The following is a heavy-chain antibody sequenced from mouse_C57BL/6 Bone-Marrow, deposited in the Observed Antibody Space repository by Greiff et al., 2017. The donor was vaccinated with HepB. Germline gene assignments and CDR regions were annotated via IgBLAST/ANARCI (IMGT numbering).Heavy chain of an antibody. J-gene: IGHJ2*01. V-gene: IGHV1-64*01. Sequence: QVQLQQSGAELVKPGASVKLSCKASGYTFTSYWMHWVKQRPGQGLEWIGMIHPNSGSTNYNEKFKSKATLTVDKSSSTAYMQLSSLTSEDSAVYYCARWAGLPFDYWGQGTTLTVSS. CDR3: ARWAGLPFDY. D-gene: IGHD2-4*01. CDR1: GYTFTSYW. CDR2: IHPNSGST.